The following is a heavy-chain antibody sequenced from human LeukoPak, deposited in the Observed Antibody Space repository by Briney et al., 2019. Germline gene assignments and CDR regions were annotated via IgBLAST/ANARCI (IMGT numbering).Heavy chain of an antibody. V-gene: IGHV3-7*03. CDR2: IKQDGSEK. J-gene: IGHJ3*02. Sequence: PSETLSLTCTVSGGSISSGGYYWSWVRQAPGKGLEWVANIKQDGSEKYYVDSVKGRFTISRDNAKNSLYLQMNSLRAEDTAVYYCARRPSAFDIWGQGTMVTVSS. CDR1: GGSISSGGYY. CDR3: ARRPSAFDI.